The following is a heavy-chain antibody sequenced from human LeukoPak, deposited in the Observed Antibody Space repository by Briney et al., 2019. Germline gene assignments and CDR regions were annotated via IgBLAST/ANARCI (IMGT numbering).Heavy chain of an antibody. CDR3: ARLSDREDWYFDL. J-gene: IGHJ2*01. D-gene: IGHD2-21*02. V-gene: IGHV4-59*08. CDR2: IYYSGST. Sequence: SESLSLTCTVSGGSISSYYWSWIRQPPGKGLEWIGYIYYSGSTNYNPSLKSRVTISVDTSKNQFSLKLSSVTAADTAVYYCARLSDREDWYFDLWGRGTLVTVSS. CDR1: GGSISSYY.